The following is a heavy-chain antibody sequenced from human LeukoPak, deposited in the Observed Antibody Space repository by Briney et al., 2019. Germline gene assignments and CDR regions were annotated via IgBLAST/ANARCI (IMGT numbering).Heavy chain of an antibody. D-gene: IGHD3-9*01. V-gene: IGHV4-39*01. CDR2: IYYSGST. J-gene: IGHJ4*02. Sequence: KPSETLSLTCTVSGGSISSSSYYWGWIRQPPGKGLEWIGSIYYSGSTYYNPSLKSRVTISVDTSKNQFSLKLSSVTAADTAVYYCARHYYDILTGYYGGRYFDYWGQGTLVTVSS. CDR3: ARHYYDILTGYYGGRYFDY. CDR1: GGSISSSSYY.